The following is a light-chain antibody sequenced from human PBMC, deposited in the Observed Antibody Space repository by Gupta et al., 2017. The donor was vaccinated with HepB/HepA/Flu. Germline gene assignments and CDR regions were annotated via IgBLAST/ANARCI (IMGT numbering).Light chain of an antibody. J-gene: IGLJ1*01. Sequence: QSALTQPASVSGSPGQSITISCTGTSSDVGTYNFVSWYQQHSGKAPKLIIYGVYQRPSGLSSRFSGSKSGNTASLTISGLQADDEADYYCSTYASHNIYVFGTGTKVTVL. CDR2: GVY. CDR1: SSDVGTYNF. CDR3: STYASHNIYV. V-gene: IGLV2-23*02.